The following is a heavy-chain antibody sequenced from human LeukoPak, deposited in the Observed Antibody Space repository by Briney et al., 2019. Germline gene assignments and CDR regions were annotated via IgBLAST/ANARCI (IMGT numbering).Heavy chain of an antibody. Sequence: SETLSLTCTVSGGSISSGSYYWSWIRQPAGKGLEWIGRIYTSGSTNYNPSLKSRVTISVDTSKNQFSLKLSSVTAADTAVYYCAREERDGYNYLGYWGQGTLVTVSS. D-gene: IGHD5-24*01. CDR1: GGSISSGSYY. V-gene: IGHV4-61*02. CDR2: IYTSGST. J-gene: IGHJ4*02. CDR3: AREERDGYNYLGY.